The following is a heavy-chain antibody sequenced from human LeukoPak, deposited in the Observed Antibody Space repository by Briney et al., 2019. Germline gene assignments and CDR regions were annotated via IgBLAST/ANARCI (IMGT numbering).Heavy chain of an antibody. CDR2: IWYGGSNK. Sequence: GRSLRLSCAASGFTFSSYGMHWVRQAPGKGLEWVAVIWYGGSNKYYADSVKGRFTISRDNSKNTLYLQMNSLRAEDTAVYYCAKDEIGAVAGLIDYWGQGTLVTVSS. D-gene: IGHD6-19*01. V-gene: IGHV3-33*06. CDR3: AKDEIGAVAGLIDY. CDR1: GFTFSSYG. J-gene: IGHJ4*02.